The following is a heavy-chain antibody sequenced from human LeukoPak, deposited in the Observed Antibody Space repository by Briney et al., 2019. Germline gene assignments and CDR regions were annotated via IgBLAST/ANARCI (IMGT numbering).Heavy chain of an antibody. D-gene: IGHD3-22*01. J-gene: IGHJ4*02. V-gene: IGHV1-18*01. Sequence: GASVKVSCKASGYTFTSYGISWVRQAPGQGLEWMGWISAYNGNTNYAQKLQGRVTMTTDTSTSTVYMELSSLRSEDTAVYYCARDERYYDSSGYYYPLGYWGQGTLVTVSS. CDR3: ARDERYYDSSGYYYPLGY. CDR2: ISAYNGNT. CDR1: GYTFTSYG.